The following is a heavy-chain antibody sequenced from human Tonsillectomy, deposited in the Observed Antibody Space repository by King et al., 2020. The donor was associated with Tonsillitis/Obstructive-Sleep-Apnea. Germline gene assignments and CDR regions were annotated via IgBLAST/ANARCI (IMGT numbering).Heavy chain of an antibody. CDR2: IYYSGIT. V-gene: IGHV4-39*01. D-gene: IGHD2-21*02. J-gene: IGHJ6*03. Sequence: QLQESGPGLVKPSETLSLTCGVSGGSISSNSYYWGWIRQPPGKGLEWIGSIYYSGITYYNPSLESRVAISVDTSKNQFSLKLSSVTAADTAVYYCARQSRDSYRGDYYYFMDGWGKGTTVTVSS. CDR1: GGSISSNSYY. CDR3: ARQSRDSYRGDYYYFMDG.